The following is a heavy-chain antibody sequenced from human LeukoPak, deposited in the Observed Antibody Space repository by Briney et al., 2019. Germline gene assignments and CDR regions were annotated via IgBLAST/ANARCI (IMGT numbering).Heavy chain of an antibody. D-gene: IGHD3-22*01. Sequence: VGSLRLSCAASGFTFNNYAMNWVRQAPGKGLEWVSGISGSGGSTYYADSVKGRFTISRDNSKNTLYLQMNRLRAEDTAVYFCAKDPLSYYDSSGYRYFDYWGQGTLVTVSS. CDR1: GFTFNNYA. CDR3: AKDPLSYYDSSGYRYFDY. CDR2: ISGSGGST. J-gene: IGHJ4*02. V-gene: IGHV3-23*01.